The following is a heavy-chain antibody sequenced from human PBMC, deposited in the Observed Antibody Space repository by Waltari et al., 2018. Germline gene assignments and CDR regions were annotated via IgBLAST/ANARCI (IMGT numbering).Heavy chain of an antibody. V-gene: IGHV1-2*02. CDR2: INPNSGGT. Sequence: QVQLVQSGAEVKKPGASVKVSGKASGYTFTGSYMHWVRQAPGQGLEWMGWINPNSGGTNYAQKLQGRVTMTRDTSISTAYMELSRLRSDDTAVYYCARDTPSYYGSGSYLGYWGQGTLVTVSS. D-gene: IGHD3-10*01. CDR1: GYTFTGSY. CDR3: ARDTPSYYGSGSYLGY. J-gene: IGHJ4*02.